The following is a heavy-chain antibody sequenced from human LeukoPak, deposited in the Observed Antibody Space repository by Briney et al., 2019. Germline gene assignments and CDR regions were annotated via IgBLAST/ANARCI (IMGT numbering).Heavy chain of an antibody. CDR1: GGSISSGGYS. Sequence: SETLSLTCAVSGGSISSGGYSWSWIRQPPGKGLEWIGYIYHSGSTYYNPSLKSRVTISVDTSKNQFSLKLSSVIAADTAVYYCASGGVVVTYDAFDIWGQGTMVTVSS. J-gene: IGHJ3*02. CDR2: IYHSGST. CDR3: ASGGVVVTYDAFDI. V-gene: IGHV4-30-2*01. D-gene: IGHD3-22*01.